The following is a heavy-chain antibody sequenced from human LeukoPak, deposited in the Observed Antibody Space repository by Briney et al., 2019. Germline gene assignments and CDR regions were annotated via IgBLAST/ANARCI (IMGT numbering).Heavy chain of an antibody. CDR1: GFTFSNYN. CDR3: ARDSGGYFDRNHFGY. V-gene: IGHV3-21*01. CDR2: ISSSSSYI. Sequence: GGSLGLSCAVSGFTFSNYNMNWVRQAPGKGLEWVSFISSSSSYIYYADSVKGRFTISRDNAKNSLYLQMNSLRAEDTAVYYCARDSGGYFDRNHFGYWGQGTLVTVSS. D-gene: IGHD3-9*01. J-gene: IGHJ4*02.